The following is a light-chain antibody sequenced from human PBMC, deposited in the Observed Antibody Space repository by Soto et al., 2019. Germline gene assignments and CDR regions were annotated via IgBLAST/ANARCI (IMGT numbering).Light chain of an antibody. CDR3: CSYAGSSTLGV. Sequence: QSVLTQPASVSGSPGQSITISCTGTSSDVGSYNLVSWYQQHPGKAPKLMIYEGSKRPSGVSNRFSGSKSGNTASLTISGLQAEYEADYYCCSYAGSSTLGVFGGGTKLTVL. V-gene: IGLV2-23*01. CDR1: SSDVGSYNL. CDR2: EGS. J-gene: IGLJ2*01.